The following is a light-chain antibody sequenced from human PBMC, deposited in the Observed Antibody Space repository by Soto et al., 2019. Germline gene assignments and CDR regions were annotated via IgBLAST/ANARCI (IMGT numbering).Light chain of an antibody. CDR2: GAS. V-gene: IGKV3-15*01. CDR3: QQYNKWPPYT. CDR1: QSVSSN. Sequence: EIVMTQSPANLSVSPGERATLSCRASQSVSSNLAWYQQKPGQGPRLLIYGASTRAAGIPARFSGSGSGTEFTLTISSLQSEDFSVYYCQQYNKWPPYTCGQGTKVEIK. J-gene: IGKJ2*01.